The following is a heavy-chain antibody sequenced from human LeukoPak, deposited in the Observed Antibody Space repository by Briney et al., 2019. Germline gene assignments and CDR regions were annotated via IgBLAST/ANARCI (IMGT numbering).Heavy chain of an antibody. Sequence: ASVTVSFTASGYSFTSYGITWVRQAPGQGLEWMGWISGYNGNTNYAQKLQGRVTMTTDTSTSTAYMELRSLRSDDTAVYYCARRYSSSWYGGSFDYWGQGTLVTVSS. D-gene: IGHD6-13*01. V-gene: IGHV1-18*01. J-gene: IGHJ4*02. CDR1: GYSFTSYG. CDR3: ARRYSSSWYGGSFDY. CDR2: ISGYNGNT.